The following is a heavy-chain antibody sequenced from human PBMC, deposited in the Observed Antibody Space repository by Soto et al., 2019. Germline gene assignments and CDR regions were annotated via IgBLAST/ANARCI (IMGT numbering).Heavy chain of an antibody. CDR1: GFTFSTYA. Sequence: GGSLRLSCAASGFTFSTYAMDWVRQAPGKGLEWVSLISGNGGTTYYADSVKGRFTISRDNSKNTLYLQMSGLRADDTATYYCAKVFSNYLDYYYFDYWGQGTLVTVSS. CDR2: ISGNGGTT. D-gene: IGHD4-4*01. J-gene: IGHJ4*02. V-gene: IGHV3-23*01. CDR3: AKVFSNYLDYYYFDY.